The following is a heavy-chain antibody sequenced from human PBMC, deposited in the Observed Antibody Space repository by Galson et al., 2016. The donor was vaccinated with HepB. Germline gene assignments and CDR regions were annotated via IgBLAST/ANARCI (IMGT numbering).Heavy chain of an antibody. Sequence: SLRLSCAASGLTFSNYAMTRVRQAPGKGLEWVSSISGDTNTTYYADSVKGRFTISRDDSKNTFYLQMNSLRAEETASYYCARGGGSTWYISPLLYDPGGQGTLVTVSS. CDR2: ISGDTNTT. D-gene: IGHD6-13*01. V-gene: IGHV3-23*01. J-gene: IGHJ5*02. CDR1: GLTFSNYA. CDR3: ARGGGSTWYISPLLYDP.